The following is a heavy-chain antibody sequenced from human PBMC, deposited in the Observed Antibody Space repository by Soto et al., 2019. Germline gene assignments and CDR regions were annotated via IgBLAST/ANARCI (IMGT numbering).Heavy chain of an antibody. CDR2: IIPIFGTA. V-gene: IGHV1-69*12. Sequence: QVQLVQSGAEVKKPGSSVKVSCKASGGTFSSYAISRVRQAPGQGLEWMGGIIPIFGTANYAQKFQGRVTITADESTSTAYMELSSLRSEDTAVYYCARAIPPGIAVAGTVWFDPWGQGTLVTVSS. J-gene: IGHJ5*02. CDR3: ARAIPPGIAVAGTVWFDP. CDR1: GGTFSSYA. D-gene: IGHD6-19*01.